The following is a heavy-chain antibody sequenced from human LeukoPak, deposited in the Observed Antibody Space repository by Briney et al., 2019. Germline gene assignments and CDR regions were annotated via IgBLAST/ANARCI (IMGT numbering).Heavy chain of an antibody. CDR1: GFTFSSYW. CDR2: IKQEGSEK. J-gene: IGHJ4*02. CDR3: ARTYYDFWSGYSNFDY. D-gene: IGHD3-3*01. V-gene: IGHV3-7*01. Sequence: GGSLRLSCAASGFTFSSYWMSWVRQAPGKGLEWVANIKQEGSEKYYVDSVKGRFTISRDNAKNSLYLQMNSLRAEDTAVYYCARTYYDFWSGYSNFDYWGQGTLVTVSS.